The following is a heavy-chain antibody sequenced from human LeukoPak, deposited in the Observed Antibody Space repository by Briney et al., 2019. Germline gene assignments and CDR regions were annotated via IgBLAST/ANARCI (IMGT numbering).Heavy chain of an antibody. D-gene: IGHD4-17*01. CDR3: ARATVTYYYYYYMDV. CDR2: ISAYNGNT. CDR1: GYTFTSYG. V-gene: IGHV1-18*01. Sequence: GASVKVSCKASGYTFTSYGISWVRQAPGQGLECMGWISAYNGNTNYAQKLQGRVTMTTDTSTSTAYMELRSLRSDDTAVYYCARATVTYYYYYYMDVWGKGTTVTISS. J-gene: IGHJ6*03.